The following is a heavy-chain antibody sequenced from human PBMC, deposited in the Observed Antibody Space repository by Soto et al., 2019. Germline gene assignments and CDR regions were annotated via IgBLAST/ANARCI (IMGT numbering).Heavy chain of an antibody. CDR1: GYTVTNYL. J-gene: IGHJ3*02. D-gene: IGHD2-8*01. V-gene: IGHV5-51*01. CDR2: IYPRDSDT. Sequence: XECLKISSEASGYTVTNYLIGWVRQMPGTGLEWMGIIYPRDSDTRYSPSFQYQVTMSVDKSIGTAYLQWSSLKPSDTAMYYCARHNVLMVYAIHGAPFDIWGQGTMVTGSS. CDR3: ARHNVLMVYAIHGAPFDI.